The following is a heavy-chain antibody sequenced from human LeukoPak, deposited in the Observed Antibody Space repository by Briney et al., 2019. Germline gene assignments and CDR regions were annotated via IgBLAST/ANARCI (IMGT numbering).Heavy chain of an antibody. CDR3: ARDRRDYYGSGSYYWDY. D-gene: IGHD3-10*01. J-gene: IGHJ4*02. V-gene: IGHV3-11*06. CDR2: ISSSSSYT. Sequence: GGSLRLSCAASGFTFSDYYMSWIRQAPGKGLEWVSYISSSSSYTNYADSAKGRFTISRDNAKNSLYLQMNSLRAEDTAVYYCARDRRDYYGSGSYYWDYWGQGTLVTVSS. CDR1: GFTFSDYY.